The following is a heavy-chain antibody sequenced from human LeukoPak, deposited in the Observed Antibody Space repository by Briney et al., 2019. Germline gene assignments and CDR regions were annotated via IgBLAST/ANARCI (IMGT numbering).Heavy chain of an antibody. Sequence: ASVKVSCKASGYTFSGYYMHWVRQAPGQGLELMGWINPKSGGTNEAQKFHDRVTMTRDTSIRTAYMEVSRLRSDDTAVYYCARSPDILTGENFDYWGQGTLVTVSS. CDR2: INPKSGGT. CDR1: GYTFSGYY. V-gene: IGHV1-2*02. J-gene: IGHJ4*02. D-gene: IGHD3-9*01. CDR3: ARSPDILTGENFDY.